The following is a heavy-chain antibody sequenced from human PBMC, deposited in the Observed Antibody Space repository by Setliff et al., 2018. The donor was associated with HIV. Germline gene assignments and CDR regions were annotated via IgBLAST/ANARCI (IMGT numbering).Heavy chain of an antibody. V-gene: IGHV5-51*01. CDR2: IYPGDSDT. J-gene: IGHJ4*02. CDR3: ARHLPDYQLLSPTFDH. D-gene: IGHD2-2*01. Sequence: GESLKISCKGSADTFSNYWIDWVRQMPGKGLEWMWVIYPGDSDTRYSPSFQGQVTISVDKSITTAYLHWRSLKASDTAMYYCARHLPDYQLLSPTFDHWGQGTPGTVS. CDR1: ADTFSNYW.